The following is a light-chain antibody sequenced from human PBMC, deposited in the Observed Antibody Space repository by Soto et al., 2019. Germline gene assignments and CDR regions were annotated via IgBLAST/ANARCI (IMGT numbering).Light chain of an antibody. CDR1: QSVFYSSNNKNY. Sequence: DIVMTQSPDSLAVSLGERATVNCRSSQSVFYSSNNKNYLAWYQQKPGQPPKLLIYWASTRESGVPDRFSGSGSGTDFTLTISSLQAEDVAVYYCQQYYTTLSFGQGTRLEIK. V-gene: IGKV4-1*01. J-gene: IGKJ5*01. CDR3: QQYYTTLS. CDR2: WAS.